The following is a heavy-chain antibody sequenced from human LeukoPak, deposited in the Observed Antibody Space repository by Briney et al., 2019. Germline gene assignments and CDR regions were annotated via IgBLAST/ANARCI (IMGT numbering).Heavy chain of an antibody. J-gene: IGHJ4*02. CDR1: GGSISSSNW. D-gene: IGHD5-24*01. CDR3: ARFSAQKSDGVIEMATTTTGDPFDY. CDR2: IYHSGST. Sequence: SGTLSLTCAVSGGSISSSNWRSWVRQPPGKGLEWIGEIYHSGSTNYNPSLKSRVTISVDKSKNQFSLKLSSVTAADTAVYYCARFSAQKSDGVIEMATTTTGDPFDYWGQGTLVTVSS. V-gene: IGHV4-4*02.